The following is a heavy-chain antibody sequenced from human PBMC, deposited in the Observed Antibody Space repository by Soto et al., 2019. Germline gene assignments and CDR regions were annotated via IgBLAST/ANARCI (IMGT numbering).Heavy chain of an antibody. V-gene: IGHV4-39*01. Sequence: QLQESGPGLVKPSETLSLTCTVSGGSISSSSYYWGWIRQPPGKGLEWIGSIYYSGSTYYNPSLKSRVTISVDTSKNQFSLKLSSVTAADTAVYYCAIYDFWSGSGIDYWGQGTLVTVSS. D-gene: IGHD3-3*01. CDR1: GGSISSSSYY. J-gene: IGHJ4*02. CDR2: IYYSGST. CDR3: AIYDFWSGSGIDY.